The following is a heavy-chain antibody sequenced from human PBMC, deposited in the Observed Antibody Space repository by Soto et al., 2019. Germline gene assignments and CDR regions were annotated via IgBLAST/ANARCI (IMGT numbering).Heavy chain of an antibody. CDR1: GGSISSYY. CDR3: GRPYCSSTSCYGPHDAFDI. CDR2: IYYSGST. V-gene: IGHV4-59*08. Sequence: SDTLSLTCTVSGGSISSYYWSWIRQPPGKGLEWIGYIYYSGSTNYNPSLKSRVTISVDTSKNQFSLKLSSVTAADTAVYYCGRPYCSSTSCYGPHDAFDIWGQGTMVTVSS. D-gene: IGHD2-2*01. J-gene: IGHJ3*02.